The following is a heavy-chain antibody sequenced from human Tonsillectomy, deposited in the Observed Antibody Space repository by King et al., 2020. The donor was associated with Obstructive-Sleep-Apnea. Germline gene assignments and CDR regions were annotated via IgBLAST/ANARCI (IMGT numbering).Heavy chain of an antibody. CDR3: ASSRYYYYGMDV. CDR1: GGSIRSYC. Sequence: VQLQESGPGLVKPSETLSLTCTVSGGSIRSYCWSWIRQPPGKGLEWIGYIYYSGSTNYNPSLKSRVTISVDTSKNEFSLKLNSVTAADTAVYYCASSRYYYYGMDVWGQGTTVTVSS. CDR2: IYYSGST. J-gene: IGHJ6*02. V-gene: IGHV4-59*08.